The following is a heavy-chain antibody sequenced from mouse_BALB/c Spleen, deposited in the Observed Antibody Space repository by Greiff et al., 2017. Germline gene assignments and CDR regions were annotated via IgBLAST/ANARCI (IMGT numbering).Heavy chain of an antibody. Sequence: DVMLVESGGGLVKPGGSLKLSCAASGFTFSDYYMYWVRQTPEKRLEWVATISDSGSYTYYPDSVKGRFTISRDNAKNNLYLQMSSLKSEDTAMYYCARGKFDWYFDVWGAGTTVTVSS. CDR1: GFTFSDYY. V-gene: IGHV5-4*02. J-gene: IGHJ1*01. CDR2: ISDSGSYT. CDR3: ARGKFDWYFDV.